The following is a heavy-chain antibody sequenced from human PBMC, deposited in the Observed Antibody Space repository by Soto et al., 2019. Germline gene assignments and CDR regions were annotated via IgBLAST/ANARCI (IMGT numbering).Heavy chain of an antibody. CDR1: GFTFDDDA. D-gene: IGHD4-4*01. V-gene: IGHV3-9*01. Sequence: EVQLVESGGGLVQPGRSLRLSCAASGFTFDDDAMHWVRQAPGKGLEWVSGISWNSGSIGYADSVKGRFTTSRGNAKNSLYLQMNSQRAEDTALYYCAKDIGDYSNYVFDYWGQGTLVTVSS. J-gene: IGHJ4*02. CDR3: AKDIGDYSNYVFDY. CDR2: ISWNSGSI.